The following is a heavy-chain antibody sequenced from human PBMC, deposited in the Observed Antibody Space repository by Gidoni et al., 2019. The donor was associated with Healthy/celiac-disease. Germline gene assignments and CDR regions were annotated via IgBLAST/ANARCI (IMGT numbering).Heavy chain of an antibody. V-gene: IGHV4-39*07. J-gene: IGHJ4*02. CDR3: AREAREDDFWSGYFPTPGDYYFDY. CDR2: IYYSGSI. Sequence: QLQLQESGPGLVKPSETLSLTCTVSGGSISSSSYHWGWSRQPPGKGLEWIGSIYYSGSIYYNPSLKSRVTISVDTSKNQLSLKLSSVTAADTAVYYCAREAREDDFWSGYFPTPGDYYFDYWGQGTLVTVSS. CDR1: GGSISSSSYH. D-gene: IGHD3-3*01.